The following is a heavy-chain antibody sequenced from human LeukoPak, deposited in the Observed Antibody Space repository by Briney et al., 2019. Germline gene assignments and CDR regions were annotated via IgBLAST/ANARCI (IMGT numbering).Heavy chain of an antibody. CDR2: IYYSGST. CDR3: ARNRYYYGSKNYGVPNWFDP. J-gene: IGHJ5*02. CDR1: GGSISSYY. V-gene: IGHV4-59*04. D-gene: IGHD3-10*01. Sequence: SETLSLTCTVSGGSISSYYWSWIRQPPGKGLEWIGYIYYSGSTYYNPSLKSRVTISVDTSKNQFSLKLSSVTAADTALYYCARNRYYYGSKNYGVPNWFDPWGQGTLVTVSS.